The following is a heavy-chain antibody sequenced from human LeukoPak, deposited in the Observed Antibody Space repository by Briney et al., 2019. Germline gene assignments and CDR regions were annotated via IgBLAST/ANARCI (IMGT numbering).Heavy chain of an antibody. Sequence: ATVKISCKVSGYTFTDYYMHWVQQAPGKRLEWMGLVDPEDGETIYAEKFQGRVTITADTSTDTAYMELSSLRSEDTAVYYCVKSTSEWLRLGGYFDYWGQGTLVTVSS. J-gene: IGHJ4*02. CDR3: VKSTSEWLRLGGYFDY. D-gene: IGHD5-12*01. CDR1: GYTFTDYY. CDR2: VDPEDGET. V-gene: IGHV1-69-2*01.